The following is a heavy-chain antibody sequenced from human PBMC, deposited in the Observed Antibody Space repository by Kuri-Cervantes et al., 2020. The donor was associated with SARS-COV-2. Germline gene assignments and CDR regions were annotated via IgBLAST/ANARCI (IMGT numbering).Heavy chain of an antibody. D-gene: IGHD4-11*01. J-gene: IGHJ6*03. Sequence: GESLKISCEGSGYSFTSYWIGWVRQMPGKGLEWMGIIYPGDSDTRYSPSFQGQVTISADKSISTAYLQWSSLKASDTAMYYCARLDPWGVTNYYYYYMDVWGKGTTVTVSS. CDR1: GYSFTSYW. CDR2: IYPGDSDT. CDR3: ARLDPWGVTNYYYYYMDV. V-gene: IGHV5-51*01.